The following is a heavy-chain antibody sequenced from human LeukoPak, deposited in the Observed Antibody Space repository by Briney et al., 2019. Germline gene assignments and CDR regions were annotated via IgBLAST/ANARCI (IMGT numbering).Heavy chain of an antibody. V-gene: IGHV3-53*05. Sequence: GGSLRLSCAASGFTVSSNYMSWVRQAPGKGLEWVSVIYSGGSTYYADSVKGRFTISRDNSKNTLYLQMNSLRAEDTAVYYCARDMRGNGYNIILFIDYWGQGTLVTVSS. J-gene: IGHJ4*02. CDR3: ARDMRGNGYNIILFIDY. CDR2: IYSGGST. CDR1: GFTVSSNY. D-gene: IGHD5-24*01.